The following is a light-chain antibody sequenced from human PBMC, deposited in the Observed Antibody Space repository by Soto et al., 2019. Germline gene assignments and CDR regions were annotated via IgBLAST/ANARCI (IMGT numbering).Light chain of an antibody. CDR1: QSVGSN. CDR3: QQYNDWPLT. Sequence: EIVLTQSPGTLSLSPGDTATLSCRASQSVGSNLAWYQQKPGQSPRLLIQGASTRATDIPARISGSGSGTEFTLSISRLQSEDFAVYYCQQYNDWPLTFGGGTKVDI. J-gene: IGKJ4*01. CDR2: GAS. V-gene: IGKV3-15*01.